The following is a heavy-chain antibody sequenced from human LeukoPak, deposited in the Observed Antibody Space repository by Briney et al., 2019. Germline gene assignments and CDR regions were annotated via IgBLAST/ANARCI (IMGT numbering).Heavy chain of an antibody. CDR3: AREYEGYCSGGSCFRGTYNWFDP. J-gene: IGHJ5*02. CDR1: GFTLSSYA. D-gene: IGHD2-15*01. Sequence: GGSLRLSCAASGFTLSSYAMSWVRQGPGKGLEWVSAISVSGNTYHADSVKGRFTISRDSSKNTLYLQMNSLRAEDTAVYYCAREYEGYCSGGSCFRGTYNWFDPWGQGTLVTVSS. V-gene: IGHV3-23*01. CDR2: ISVSGNT.